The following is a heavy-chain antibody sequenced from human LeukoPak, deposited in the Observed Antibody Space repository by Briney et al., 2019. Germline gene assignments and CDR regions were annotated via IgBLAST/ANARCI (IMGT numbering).Heavy chain of an antibody. Sequence: GGSLRLSCAASGFTFSSYGMHWVRQAPGKGLEWVAFIRYDGSNKYYADSVKGRFTISRDNSKNTLYLQMNSLRAEDTAVYYCAKDYLPIAAAGSLFDYWGQGTLVTVSS. J-gene: IGHJ4*02. CDR1: GFTFSSYG. V-gene: IGHV3-30*02. D-gene: IGHD6-13*01. CDR3: AKDYLPIAAAGSLFDY. CDR2: IRYDGSNK.